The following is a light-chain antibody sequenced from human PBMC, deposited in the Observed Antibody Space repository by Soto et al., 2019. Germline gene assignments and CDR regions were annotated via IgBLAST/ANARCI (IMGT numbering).Light chain of an antibody. V-gene: IGLV2-8*01. CDR1: SSDVGGYNY. J-gene: IGLJ1*01. CDR2: EVS. CDR3: NSYTGSSTYV. Sequence: ALTQPPSASGSPGQSVTISCTGTSSDVGGYNYVSWYQQHPGKAPKLMIYEVSNRPSGVPDRFSGSKSGNTASLTISGLQAEDEADYYCNSYTGSSTYVFGTGTKVTVL.